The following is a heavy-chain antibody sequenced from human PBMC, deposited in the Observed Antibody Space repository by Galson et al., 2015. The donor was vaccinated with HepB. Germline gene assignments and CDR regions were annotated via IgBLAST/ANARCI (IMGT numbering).Heavy chain of an antibody. CDR1: GGSVSSGSYY. J-gene: IGHJ5*02. D-gene: IGHD6-13*01. CDR2: IYYSGST. CDR3: ARSPQSSWYEGGFDP. V-gene: IGHV4-61*01. Sequence: ETLSLTCTVSGGSVSSGSYYWSWIRQPPGKGLEWIGYIYYSGSTNYNPSLKSRVTISVDTSKNQFSLKLSSVTAADTAVYYCARSPQSSWYEGGFDPWGQGTLVTVSS.